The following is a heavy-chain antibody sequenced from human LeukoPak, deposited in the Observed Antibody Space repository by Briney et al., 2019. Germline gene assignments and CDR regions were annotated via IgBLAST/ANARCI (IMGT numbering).Heavy chain of an antibody. Sequence: GASVKVSCKASGYTFTNYAMTWVRQAPGQGLEWLGWITPGGGTNYPQKFQGRVAITWDTSITTTYMDLSRLTSDDTAMYYCARDRYGDGFAHFDYWGQGALVTVSS. D-gene: IGHD5-24*01. V-gene: IGHV1-2*02. CDR3: ARDRYGDGFAHFDY. J-gene: IGHJ4*02. CDR2: ITPGGGT. CDR1: GYTFTNYA.